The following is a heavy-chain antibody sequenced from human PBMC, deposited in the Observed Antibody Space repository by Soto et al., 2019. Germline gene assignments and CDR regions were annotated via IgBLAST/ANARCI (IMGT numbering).Heavy chain of an antibody. D-gene: IGHD2-15*01. J-gene: IGHJ4*02. CDR3: ARGLSVGVPY. CDR1: GFTFSNYW. CDR2: INSDGSST. Sequence: EVQLVESGGGLVQPWGSLRLSCAVSGFTFSNYWMHWVRQAPGKGLVWVSRINSDGSSTSYADSVKGRFTISRDNAKNTLYLEINSLRAEDTAVYYCARGLSVGVPYWGQGTLVTVSS. V-gene: IGHV3-74*01.